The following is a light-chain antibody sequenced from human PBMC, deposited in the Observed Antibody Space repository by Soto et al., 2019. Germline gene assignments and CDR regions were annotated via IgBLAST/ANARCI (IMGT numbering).Light chain of an antibody. V-gene: IGKV1-39*01. CDR2: AAS. CDR1: QSIDKY. CDR3: QQSYSTPSLT. J-gene: IGKJ4*01. Sequence: DIQMTQSPSSLSASVGDRVTITCRASQSIDKYVNWYQQKPGKGPNLLIYAASNLRTGVPSRFSGNGSGTDFTLTISSLLPEDFATYFCQQSYSTPSLTFGGGTKVDIK.